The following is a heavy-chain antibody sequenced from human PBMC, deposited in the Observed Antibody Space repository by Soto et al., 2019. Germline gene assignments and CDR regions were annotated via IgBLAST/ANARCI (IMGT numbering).Heavy chain of an antibody. J-gene: IGHJ4*02. Sequence: GGSLRLSCAASGFTFGIYDMHWVRQATGEGLEWVSTINTAGDTYSPGSVKGRFTISRENAKNSLYLQMNSLRVDDTAVYFCVRGRDSGLYYFDSWGQGTLVTVSS. CDR2: INTAGDT. CDR3: VRGRDSGLYYFDS. V-gene: IGHV3-13*01. CDR1: GFTFGIYD. D-gene: IGHD2-21*01.